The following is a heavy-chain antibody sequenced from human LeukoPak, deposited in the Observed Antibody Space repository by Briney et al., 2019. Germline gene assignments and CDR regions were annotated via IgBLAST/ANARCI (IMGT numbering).Heavy chain of an antibody. CDR3: AKDTSIGKYCTSGVCSPFDY. J-gene: IGHJ4*02. D-gene: IGHD2-8*01. CDR1: GFTFSSYA. CDR2: ISDSGDYT. V-gene: IGHV3-23*01. Sequence: PRGSLKLSCAGSGFTFSSYAMSWVRQAPGKGLEWVSAISDSGDYTYYADSVKGRFTISRDNSKNTLYLHVNSLRAEDTAVYYCAKDTSIGKYCTSGVCSPFDYWGQGHLLTVSS.